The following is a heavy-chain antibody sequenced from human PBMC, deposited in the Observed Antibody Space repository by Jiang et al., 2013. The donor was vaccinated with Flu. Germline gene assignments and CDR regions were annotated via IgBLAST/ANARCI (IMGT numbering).Heavy chain of an antibody. J-gene: IGHJ4*02. V-gene: IGHV7-4-1*02. Sequence: GQGLEWMGWINTNTGNPTYAQGFTGRFVFSLDTSVSTAYLQISSLKAEDTAIYYCARLVQGVSFDHWGQGTLVTVSS. CDR3: ARLVQGVSFDH. D-gene: IGHD3-10*01. CDR2: INTNTGNP.